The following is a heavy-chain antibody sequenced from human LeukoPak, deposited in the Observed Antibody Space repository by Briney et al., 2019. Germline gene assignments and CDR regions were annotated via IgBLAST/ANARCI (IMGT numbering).Heavy chain of an antibody. Sequence: PGGSLRLSCAASGFTFSSYAMHWVRQAPGEGLEWVAVISYDGSNKYYADSVKGRFTISRDNSKNTLYLQMNSLRAEDTAVYYCAGDLMYYDFWSGQFDYWGQGTLVTVSS. D-gene: IGHD3-3*01. V-gene: IGHV3-30-3*01. CDR3: AGDLMYYDFWSGQFDY. CDR1: GFTFSSYA. CDR2: ISYDGSNK. J-gene: IGHJ4*02.